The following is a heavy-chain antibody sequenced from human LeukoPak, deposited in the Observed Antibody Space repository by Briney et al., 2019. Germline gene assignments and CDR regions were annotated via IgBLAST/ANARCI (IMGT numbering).Heavy chain of an antibody. CDR3: ARGRSGGSCCYFDY. V-gene: IGHV3-30*04. Sequence: GGSLRLSCAASGFTFSSYAMHWVRQAPGKGLEWVAVISYDGSNKYYADSVKGRFTISRDNSKNTLYLQMNSLRAEDTAVYYCARGRSGGSCCYFDYWGQGTLVTVSS. J-gene: IGHJ4*02. CDR1: GFTFSSYA. D-gene: IGHD2-15*01. CDR2: ISYDGSNK.